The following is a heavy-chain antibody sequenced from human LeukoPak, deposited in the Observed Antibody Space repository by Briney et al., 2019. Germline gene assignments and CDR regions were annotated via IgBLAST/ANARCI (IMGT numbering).Heavy chain of an antibody. D-gene: IGHD1-14*01. V-gene: IGHV3-30*02. CDR1: GFTFSNYG. CDR3: VKDNPLDY. CDR2: IRYDGNNK. J-gene: IGHJ4*02. Sequence: PGGSLRLSCGASGFTFSNYGMLWVRQAPGKGLEWVAFIRYDGNNKLYADSMKGRFTISRDNSKNTLYLHINSLRADDTAVYYCVKDNPLDYWGQGTLVIVSS.